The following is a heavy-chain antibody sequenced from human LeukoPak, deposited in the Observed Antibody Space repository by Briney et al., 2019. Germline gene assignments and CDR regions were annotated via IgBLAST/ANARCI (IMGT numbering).Heavy chain of an antibody. J-gene: IGHJ6*02. Sequence: ASVKVSCKASGYTFTSYDINWVRQATGQGRGWMGWMNPNSGNTGYAQKFQGRVTMTRNTSISTAYMELSSLRSEDTAVYYCARGLRYYYGTDVWGQGTTVTVSS. CDR3: ARGLRYYYGTDV. CDR1: GYTFTSYD. V-gene: IGHV1-8*01. CDR2: MNPNSGNT.